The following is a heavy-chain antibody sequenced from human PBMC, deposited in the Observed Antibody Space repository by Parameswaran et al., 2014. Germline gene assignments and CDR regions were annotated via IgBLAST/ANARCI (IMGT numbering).Heavy chain of an antibody. Sequence: RWIRQPPGKALEWLALIDWDDDKYYSTSLKTRLTISKDTSKNQVVLTMTNMDPVDTATYYCARTRPEVPYSGSYYYYYGMDVWGQGTTVTVSS. D-gene: IGHD1-26*01. CDR3: ARTRPEVPYSGSYYYYYGMDV. V-gene: IGHV2-70*01. CDR2: IDWDDDK. J-gene: IGHJ6*02.